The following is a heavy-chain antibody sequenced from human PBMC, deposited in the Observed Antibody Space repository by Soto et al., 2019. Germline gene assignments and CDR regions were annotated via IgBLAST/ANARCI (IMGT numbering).Heavy chain of an antibody. D-gene: IGHD3-22*01. CDR3: ATSYYYYDSSGYYYGNLDY. Sequence: ASVKVSCKVSGYTLTELSMHWVRQAPGKGLEWMGGFDPEDGETIYAQKFQGRVTMTEDTSTDTAYMELSSLRSEDTAVYYCATSYYYYDSSGYYYGNLDYWGQGTLVTVSS. CDR2: FDPEDGET. J-gene: IGHJ4*02. V-gene: IGHV1-24*01. CDR1: GYTLTELS.